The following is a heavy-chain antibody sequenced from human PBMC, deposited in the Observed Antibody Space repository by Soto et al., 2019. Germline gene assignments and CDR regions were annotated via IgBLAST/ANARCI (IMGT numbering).Heavy chain of an antibody. J-gene: IGHJ4*02. D-gene: IGHD2-15*01. CDR3: ARVHHYCSGGSCYLGY. V-gene: IGHV5-51*01. CDR2: IYPGDSDT. CDR1: GYSFTSYW. Sequence: GESLKISCKGSGYSFTSYWIGWVRQMPGKGLEWMGIIYPGDSDTRYSPSFQGQVTISADKSISTAYLQWSSLKASDTAMYYCARVHHYCSGGSCYLGYWGQGTLVTVSS.